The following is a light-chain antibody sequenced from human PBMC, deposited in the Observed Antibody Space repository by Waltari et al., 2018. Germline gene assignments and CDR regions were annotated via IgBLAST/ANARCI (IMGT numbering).Light chain of an antibody. CDR1: SRDIGSYKL. J-gene: IGLJ6*01. Sequence: QSALTQPASMSGSPGQSITISCTGSSRDIGSYKLVSWFQQHPGKAHKLIFYASTNPPSGVSDRFSASKSGSTASLTISGLQGEDEADYYCCAYAGSDTFIFGGGTQVTV. CDR3: CAYAGSDTFI. V-gene: IGLV2-23*01. CDR2: AST.